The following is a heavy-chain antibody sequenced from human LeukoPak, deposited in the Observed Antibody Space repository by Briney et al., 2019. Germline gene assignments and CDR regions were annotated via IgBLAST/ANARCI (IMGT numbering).Heavy chain of an antibody. CDR3: ARAEPAYCSRGSCSSWIDAFDV. Sequence: SETLSLTCSVSGGSISSSSYYWGWIRQPPGKGLEWIGSMHYSGSTYYNPSLKSRVDISLDTSKNHFSLRLNSVTAADTAVYYCARAEPAYCSRGSCSSWIDAFDVWGQGTMVTVSS. V-gene: IGHV4-39*07. J-gene: IGHJ3*01. CDR1: GGSISSSSYY. CDR2: MHYSGST. D-gene: IGHD2-15*01.